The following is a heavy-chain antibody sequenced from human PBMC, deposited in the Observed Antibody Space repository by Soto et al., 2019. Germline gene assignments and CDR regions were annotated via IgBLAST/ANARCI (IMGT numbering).Heavy chain of an antibody. CDR1: GYTFSGYY. CDR2: INPNRGGT. J-gene: IGHJ6*02. Sequence: ASVKVSCKASGYTFSGYYIHWLRQAPGQGLEWMGWINPNRGGTNYAQKCQGRVTVTRDTPTSTAYMELSRLTYDDTAGYYCARSLTEGYCTITGCYTRPLYGMDVWGQGTTVTVSS. D-gene: IGHD2-2*02. V-gene: IGHV1-2*02. CDR3: ARSLTEGYCTITGCYTRPLYGMDV.